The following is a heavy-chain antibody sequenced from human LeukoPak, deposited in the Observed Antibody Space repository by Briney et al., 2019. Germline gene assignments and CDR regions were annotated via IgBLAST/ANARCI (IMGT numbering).Heavy chain of an antibody. CDR2: LYGGGTT. D-gene: IGHD1-26*01. J-gene: IGHJ3*02. V-gene: IGHV3-53*01. CDR1: GVTVSRTS. Sequence: GGPLSLSCEVFGVTVSRTSMSGVGRAQGKGLGWVSVLYGGGTTYYADSVKGRFTISRDNSKNTLFLQMNSLRAEDTAVYYCARGRVGAPDVFDIWGQGTMVTVSS. CDR3: ARGRVGAPDVFDI.